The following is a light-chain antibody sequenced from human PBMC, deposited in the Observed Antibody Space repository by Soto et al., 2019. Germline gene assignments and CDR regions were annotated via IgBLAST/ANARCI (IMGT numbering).Light chain of an antibody. V-gene: IGLV1-47*01. CDR3: TVWDDSLRGRL. CDR1: SSNIESNY. Sequence: QSVLTQPPSASGTPGQRVTXSCSGSSSNIESNYVYWYQQLPGTAPRLLIYRNNQRPSGVPDRFSGSKSGTSASLAISALRSEDEADYYCTVWDDSLRGRLFGGGTKVTVL. CDR2: RNN. J-gene: IGLJ2*01.